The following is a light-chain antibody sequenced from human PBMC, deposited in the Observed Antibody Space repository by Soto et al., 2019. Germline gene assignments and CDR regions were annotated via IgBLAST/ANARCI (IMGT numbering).Light chain of an antibody. Sequence: EVVLTQSPGTLCLSPGERATLSCRARQSLNSNYLAWYQQKPGQAPRLLIYGASNRATGIPDRFSGSGSGTDFALTISRLEPEDYAVYYCQQYCTSSITFGQGTRLEI. J-gene: IGKJ5*01. CDR3: QQYCTSSIT. CDR2: GAS. V-gene: IGKV3-20*01. CDR1: QSLNSNY.